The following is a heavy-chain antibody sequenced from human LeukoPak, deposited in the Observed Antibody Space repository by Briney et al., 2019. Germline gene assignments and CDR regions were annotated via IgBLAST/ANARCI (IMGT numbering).Heavy chain of an antibody. CDR2: IYYSGST. V-gene: IGHV4-39*01. CDR3: ARQLHYYDSSGYYRD. J-gene: IGHJ4*02. D-gene: IGHD3-22*01. CDR1: GGSISSSSYY. Sequence: PSETLSLTCTVSGGSISSSSYYWGWIRQPPGKGLEWIGSIYYSGSTYYNPSFKSRVTISVDTSKNQFSLKLSSVTAADTAVYYCARQLHYYDSSGYYRDWGQGTLVTVSS.